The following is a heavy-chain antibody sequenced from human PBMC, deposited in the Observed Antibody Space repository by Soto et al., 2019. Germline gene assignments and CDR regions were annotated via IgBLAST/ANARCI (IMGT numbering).Heavy chain of an antibody. J-gene: IGHJ4*02. CDR3: AREGGGGYCSGGSCGDFDY. Sequence: GASVKVSCKASGYTFTSYGISWVRQAPGQGLEWMGWISAYNGNTNYAQKLQGRVTMTTDTSTSTAYMELRSLRSDDTAVYYCAREGGGGYCSGGSCGDFDYWGQGTLVTVSS. CDR2: ISAYNGNT. CDR1: GYTFTSYG. D-gene: IGHD2-15*01. V-gene: IGHV1-18*01.